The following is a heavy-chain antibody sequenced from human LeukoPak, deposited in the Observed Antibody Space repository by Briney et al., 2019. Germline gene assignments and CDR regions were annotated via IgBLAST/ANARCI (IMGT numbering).Heavy chain of an antibody. Sequence: QTGRSLRLSCAASGFTVSSNYMSWVRQAPGKGLEWVSVIYSGGSTYYADSVKGRFTISRDNSKNTLYLQMNSLRAEDTAVYYCARERRYYGMDVRGQGTTVTVSS. CDR1: GFTVSSNY. J-gene: IGHJ6*02. CDR2: IYSGGST. CDR3: ARERRYYGMDV. V-gene: IGHV3-66*01.